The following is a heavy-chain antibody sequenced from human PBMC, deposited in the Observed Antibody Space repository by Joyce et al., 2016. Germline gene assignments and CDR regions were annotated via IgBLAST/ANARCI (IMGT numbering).Heavy chain of an antibody. J-gene: IGHJ5*02. Sequence: QVPLQESGPGLVKPSQTLSLTCTVSNGSISSSIHYWSWIRQHPGKGLGWIGYIYHSATTSYNPSLKSRVTISVYASKNHFYLKLRSVTVADTGVYYCARGYTLSTLWFDPWGQGTLVTVSS. CDR2: IYHSATT. V-gene: IGHV4-31*03. D-gene: IGHD3-16*02. CDR3: ARGYTLSTLWFDP. CDR1: NGSISSSIHY.